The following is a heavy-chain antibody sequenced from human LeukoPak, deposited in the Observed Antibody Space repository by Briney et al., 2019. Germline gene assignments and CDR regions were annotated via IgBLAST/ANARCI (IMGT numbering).Heavy chain of an antibody. D-gene: IGHD6-19*01. J-gene: IGHJ4*02. Sequence: GGSLRLPCAASGFTFSGSAMHWVRQASGKGLERVGRIRSKTNSYATAYAASVKGRFTISRDDSKNTPYLQMNSLKTEDTAIYYCTRDYSGWYASDYWGQGALVTVSS. CDR1: GFTFSGSA. V-gene: IGHV3-73*01. CDR2: IRSKTNSYAT. CDR3: TRDYSGWYASDY.